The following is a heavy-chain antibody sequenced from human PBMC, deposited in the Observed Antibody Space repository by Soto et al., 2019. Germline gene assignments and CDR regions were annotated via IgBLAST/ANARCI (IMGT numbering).Heavy chain of an antibody. V-gene: IGHV1-2*04. J-gene: IGHJ6*02. CDR3: ARGGDIVVVPAAPYYYYYGMDV. Sequence: GASVKVSCKASGYTFTGYYMHWVRQAPGQGLEWMGWINPNSGGTNYAQKFQGWVTMTRDTSISTAYMELSRLRPDDTAVYYCARGGDIVVVPAAPYYYYYGMDVWGQGTTVTVSS. CDR1: GYTFTGYY. D-gene: IGHD2-2*01. CDR2: INPNSGGT.